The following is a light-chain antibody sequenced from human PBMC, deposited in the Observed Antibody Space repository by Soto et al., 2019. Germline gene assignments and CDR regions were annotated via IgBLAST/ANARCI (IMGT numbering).Light chain of an antibody. J-gene: IGKJ5*01. CDR2: GAS. Sequence: EIVLTQSPGTLSLSPGERATLSCRASQSVSSNYLAWYQQKPGQPPRLLIYGASSRATGIPDRFSGSGSGTEFTLTISRLEPEDFAVFYCQHYDSLPITFGQGTRLEIK. CDR1: QSVSSNY. V-gene: IGKV3-20*01. CDR3: QHYDSLPIT.